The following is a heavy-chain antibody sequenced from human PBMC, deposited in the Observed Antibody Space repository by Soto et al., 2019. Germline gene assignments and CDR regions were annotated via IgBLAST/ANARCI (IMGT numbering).Heavy chain of an antibody. D-gene: IGHD3-16*01. Sequence: QVHLVQSGAEVKKPGASVKVSCKASGYTFTSYGITWVRQAPGQGLERMGWISAHNGNTDYAQKLQGRVIVTTDTSTGTAYMALRSPIPDDTAVYYCARWGHGDYWGQGAVVTVSS. CDR3: ARWGHGDY. CDR2: ISAHNGNT. V-gene: IGHV1-18*01. J-gene: IGHJ4*02. CDR1: GYTFTSYG.